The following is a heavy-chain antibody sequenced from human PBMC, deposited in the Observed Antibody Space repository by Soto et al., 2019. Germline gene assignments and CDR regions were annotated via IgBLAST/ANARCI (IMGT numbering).Heavy chain of an antibody. J-gene: IGHJ3*02. CDR3: ARYYDSSGYLDAFDI. Sequence: GASVKVSCKASGGTFSSYAISWVRQAPGQGLEWMGGIIPIFGTANYAQKFQGRVTITADESTSTAYVELSSLRSEDTAVYYCARYYDSSGYLDAFDIWGQGTMVTVSS. CDR2: IIPIFGTA. CDR1: GGTFSSYA. D-gene: IGHD3-22*01. V-gene: IGHV1-69*13.